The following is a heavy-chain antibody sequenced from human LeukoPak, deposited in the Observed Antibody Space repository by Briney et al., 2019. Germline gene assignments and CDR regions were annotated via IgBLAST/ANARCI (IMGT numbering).Heavy chain of an antibody. Sequence: WGSLRLSCAASGFTFSSYSMNWVRQAPGKGLEWVSSISSSSSYIYYAYSVKGRFTIPRDNAKNSLYLLMNSLRAEDTAVYYCARDSADYDFWSGDYFDYWGQGTLVTVSS. CDR2: ISSSSSYI. J-gene: IGHJ4*02. CDR3: ARDSADYDFWSGDYFDY. V-gene: IGHV3-21*01. D-gene: IGHD3-3*01. CDR1: GFTFSSYS.